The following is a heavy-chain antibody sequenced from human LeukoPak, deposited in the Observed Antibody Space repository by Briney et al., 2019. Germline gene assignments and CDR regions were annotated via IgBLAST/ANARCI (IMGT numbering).Heavy chain of an antibody. V-gene: IGHV4-4*07. Sequence: PSETLSLTCTVSGDSIRNYYWSWIRQPAGKGLEWIGRISTNGDTNYNPSLNSRVTMSIEESRNQFSLKLNSVTAADTAVYYCAFSEVGTTKVFDYWGQGLVVTVSS. J-gene: IGHJ4*01. D-gene: IGHD1-26*01. CDR1: GDSIRNYY. CDR2: ISTNGDT. CDR3: AFSEVGTTKVFDY.